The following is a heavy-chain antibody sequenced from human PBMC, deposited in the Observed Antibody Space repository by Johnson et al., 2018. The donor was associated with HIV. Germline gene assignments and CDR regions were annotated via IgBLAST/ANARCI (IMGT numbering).Heavy chain of an antibody. CDR2: LFSGGST. D-gene: IGHD1-1*01. Sequence: VKLVESGGGVVQPGGSLRLSCAASGISVSGYYMSWVRQAPGKGLEWVSVLFSGGSTYYADSVKGRFTISRDNSKNTLYLQMNSLRAEDTAVYYCARGYNSAFDIWGQGTMVTVSS. J-gene: IGHJ3*02. CDR1: GISVSGYY. V-gene: IGHV3-66*01. CDR3: ARGYNSAFDI.